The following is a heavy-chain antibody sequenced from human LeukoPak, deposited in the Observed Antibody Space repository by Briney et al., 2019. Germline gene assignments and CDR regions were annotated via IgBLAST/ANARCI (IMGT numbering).Heavy chain of an antibody. J-gene: IGHJ5*02. V-gene: IGHV4-59*01. CDR3: ARSLNYYYASGSFDPWFGP. Sequence: SETLSLTCTVSGGSLNTFYWSWXRQPPGKGLEXXXXXXXXXTSNSNPSLKSRVXISLDTSKNQFSLKLTSVTAADTATYYCARSLNYYYASGSFDPWFGPWGQGTLVAVSS. D-gene: IGHD3-10*01. CDR1: GGSLNTFY. CDR2: XXXXXTS.